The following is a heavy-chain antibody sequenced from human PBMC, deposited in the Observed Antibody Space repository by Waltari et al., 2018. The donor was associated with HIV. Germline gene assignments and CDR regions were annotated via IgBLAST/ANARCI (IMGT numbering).Heavy chain of an antibody. V-gene: IGHV3-21*01. J-gene: IGHJ4*02. Sequence: DVQLVESGGGLVKPGGSLRLACAGSGFSFTYYSMNWVRQAPGKGLEWVSSISRDSRYIYYADAVKGRFTISRDNARNSLFLQMNSLRADDTAVYYCVRGGEWTYGDYWGQGTLVTVSS. CDR3: VRGGEWTYGDY. CDR1: GFSFTYYS. D-gene: IGHD3-16*01. CDR2: ISRDSRYI.